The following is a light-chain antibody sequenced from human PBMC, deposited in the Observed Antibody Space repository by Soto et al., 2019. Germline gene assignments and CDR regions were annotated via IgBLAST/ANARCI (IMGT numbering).Light chain of an antibody. J-gene: IGKJ1*01. Sequence: DIQMTQSPSNLSASVGDRVTITCRASQSISSWLAWYQQNPGQAPKLLIYDASSLESGVPSRVNGSGSGTEFTHTIISLQPSSFATYFCQHYNSYSPLTFGQGTNVEIK. CDR2: DAS. CDR3: QHYNSYSPLT. V-gene: IGKV1-5*01. CDR1: QSISSW.